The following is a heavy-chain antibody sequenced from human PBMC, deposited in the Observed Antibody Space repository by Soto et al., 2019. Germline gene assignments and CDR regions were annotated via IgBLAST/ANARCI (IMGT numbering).Heavy chain of an antibody. CDR3: AKEETYDYFDF. Sequence: SGGSLRLSCAASGFTFSSYAMSWVRHAPGKGLEGVSVISGSGGSTYYADSVKGRFTISRDNSKNTLYLQMNSLRAEDTAVYYCAKEETYDYFDFWGQGTLVTVSS. J-gene: IGHJ4*02. CDR2: ISGSGGST. CDR1: GFTFSSYA. D-gene: IGHD3-22*01. V-gene: IGHV3-23*01.